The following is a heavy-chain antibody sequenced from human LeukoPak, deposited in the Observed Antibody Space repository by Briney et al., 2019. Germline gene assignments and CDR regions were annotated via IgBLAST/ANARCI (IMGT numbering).Heavy chain of an antibody. V-gene: IGHV4-59*12. Sequence: SETLSLTCTVSYGSLSNYYWSWIRQPPGKGLEWIGYMYYSGSTNYNPSFESRVTISVDTSKNQFSLKLTSVTAADTAVYYCASGSGSYSHWFDPWGQGILVTVSS. J-gene: IGHJ5*02. CDR2: MYYSGST. CDR1: YGSLSNYY. D-gene: IGHD3-10*01. CDR3: ASGSGSYSHWFDP.